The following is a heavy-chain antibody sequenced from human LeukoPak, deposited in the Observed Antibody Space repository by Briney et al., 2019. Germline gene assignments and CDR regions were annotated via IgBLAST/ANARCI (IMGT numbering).Heavy chain of an antibody. Sequence: GSLRLSCAASGFTFSSYSMNWVRQPPGKGLEWIGEINDSENTNYNPSLKSRVTISIDTSKNQFSLTLTSVTAADTAVYYCAGGHRNWLLSWFDPWGRGTLVTVSS. CDR3: AGGHRNWLLSWFDP. D-gene: IGHD3-9*01. CDR2: INDSENT. J-gene: IGHJ5*02. CDR1: GFTFSSYS. V-gene: IGHV4-34*01.